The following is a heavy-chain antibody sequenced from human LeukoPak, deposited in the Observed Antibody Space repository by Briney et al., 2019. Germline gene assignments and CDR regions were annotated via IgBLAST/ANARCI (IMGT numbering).Heavy chain of an antibody. Sequence: GESLRRSCAASGVTFRTHSMNWVRQAPGKGLEWVASISSSGTYIYHSDSVKGRFSTSRDNAKNSLYLQMNSLMAADAAGEYCGRVGDFDPDCGGDCYPFDSWGQGNLVPVSS. J-gene: IGHJ5*01. D-gene: IGHD2-21*01. V-gene: IGHV3-21*01. CDR2: ISSSGTYI. CDR1: GVTFRTHS. CDR3: GRVGDFDPDCGGDCYPFDS.